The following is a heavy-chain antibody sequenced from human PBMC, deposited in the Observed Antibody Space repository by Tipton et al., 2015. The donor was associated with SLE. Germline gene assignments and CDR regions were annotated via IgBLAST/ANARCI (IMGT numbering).Heavy chain of an antibody. CDR3: ASQLTILDAFDI. J-gene: IGHJ3*02. Sequence: QLVQSGGGVVQPGRSLTLSCAASGFTFRDYGMNWVRQTPGKGLEWVAMIWYDGIKKDYADSVQGRFTISRDNSKNTLYLQMNSLRAEDTAVYYCASQLTILDAFDIWGQGTMVTVSP. V-gene: IGHV3-33*01. D-gene: IGHD1-1*01. CDR2: IWYDGIKK. CDR1: GFTFRDYG.